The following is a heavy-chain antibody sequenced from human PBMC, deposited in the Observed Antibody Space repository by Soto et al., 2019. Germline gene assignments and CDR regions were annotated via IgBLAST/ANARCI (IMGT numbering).Heavy chain of an antibody. V-gene: IGHV3-30*18. CDR1: GFPFISYG. Sequence: GGSLRLSCAASGFPFISYGMHWVRQAPGKGLEWVAVISYDGSNKYYADSVKGRFTISRDNSKNTLYLQMNSLRAEDTAVYYCAKDFWSVYYYFDYWGQGTLVTVSS. J-gene: IGHJ4*02. CDR3: AKDFWSVYYYFDY. CDR2: ISYDGSNK. D-gene: IGHD3-3*01.